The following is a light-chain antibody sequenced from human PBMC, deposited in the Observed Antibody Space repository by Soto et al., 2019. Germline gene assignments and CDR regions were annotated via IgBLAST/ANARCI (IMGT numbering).Light chain of an antibody. Sequence: EIVLTQSPGTLSLFPGDRATLTCRASPSLTTRYFAWYQQKPGQAPRLLIYGASSRATGIPDRFSVSGSGTDFTLTISIREPEDVAVYCCQQYGSSPTFGQGTRLEIK. CDR1: PSLTTRY. J-gene: IGKJ5*01. V-gene: IGKV3-20*01. CDR3: QQYGSSPT. CDR2: GAS.